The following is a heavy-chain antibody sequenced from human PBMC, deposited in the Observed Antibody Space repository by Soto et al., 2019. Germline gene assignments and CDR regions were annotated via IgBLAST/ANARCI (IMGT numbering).Heavy chain of an antibody. CDR2: IDWDDDK. CDR3: ARIRHSGSYFSYFDY. V-gene: IGHV2-70*01. D-gene: IGHD1-26*01. CDR1: GFSLSTSGMC. Sequence: SGPTLVNPTQTLTLTCTFSGFSLSTSGMCVSWIRQPPGKALEWLALIDWDDDKYYSTSLKTRLTISKDTSKNQVVLTMTNMDPVDTATYYCARIRHSGSYFSYFDYWGQGTLVTVSS. J-gene: IGHJ4*02.